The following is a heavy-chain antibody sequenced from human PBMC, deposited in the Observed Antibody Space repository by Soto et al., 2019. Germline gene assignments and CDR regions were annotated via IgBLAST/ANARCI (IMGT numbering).Heavy chain of an antibody. CDR2: ISYDGSNK. CDR1: GFTFSSYG. D-gene: IGHD3-10*01. CDR3: AKDRSGWLPDYFDY. J-gene: IGHJ4*02. Sequence: QVQLVESGGGVVQPGRSLRLSCAASGFTFSSYGMHWVRQAPGKGLEWVAVISYDGSNKYYADSVKGRFTISRDNSKNTLYLQMNSLRAEDTAVYYCAKDRSGWLPDYFDYWGQGTLVTVSS. V-gene: IGHV3-30*18.